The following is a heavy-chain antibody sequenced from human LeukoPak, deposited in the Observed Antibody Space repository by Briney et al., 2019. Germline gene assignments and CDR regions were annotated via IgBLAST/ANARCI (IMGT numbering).Heavy chain of an antibody. CDR3: ARLQRGGWYGSHDFDY. J-gene: IGHJ4*02. D-gene: IGHD6-19*01. V-gene: IGHV4-59*08. CDR1: GGSISSYY. Sequence: SETLSLTCTVSGGSISSYYWSWIRQPPGKGLEWIGYIYYSGSTNYNPSLKSRVTISVDTSKNQFSLKLSSVTAADTAVYYCARLQRGGWYGSHDFDYWGQGTLVTVSS. CDR2: IYYSGST.